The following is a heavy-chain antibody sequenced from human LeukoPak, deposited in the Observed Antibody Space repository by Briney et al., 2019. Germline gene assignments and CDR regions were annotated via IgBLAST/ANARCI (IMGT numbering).Heavy chain of an antibody. CDR3: ARDFWGLGWAAAGPGTGVY. J-gene: IGHJ4*02. V-gene: IGHV1-2*02. D-gene: IGHD6-13*01. Sequence: GASVKVSCKASGYTFTGYYMHWVRQAPGQGLEWMGWINPNSGGTHYARKFQGRVTLTRDTSISTAYMELSRLRSDDTAVYYCARDFWGLGWAAAGPGTGVYWGQGTLVTVSS. CDR1: GYTFTGYY. CDR2: INPNSGGT.